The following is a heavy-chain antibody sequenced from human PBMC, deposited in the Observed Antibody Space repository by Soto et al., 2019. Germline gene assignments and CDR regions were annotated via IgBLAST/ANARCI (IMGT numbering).Heavy chain of an antibody. CDR1: GFIFSGYS. V-gene: IGHV3-30-3*01. Sequence: QVQLVESGGGVVQPGGSLRLSCAASGFIFSGYSMHWVRQAPGKGLEWVAVIQHDASNIYYADSVKGRFTISRDNSKNTLFLQMNALTVEDTAVYYCVRVGWGYSFGNGMDDWGQGTTVTVSS. CDR2: IQHDASNI. D-gene: IGHD5-18*01. J-gene: IGHJ6*02. CDR3: VRVGWGYSFGNGMDD.